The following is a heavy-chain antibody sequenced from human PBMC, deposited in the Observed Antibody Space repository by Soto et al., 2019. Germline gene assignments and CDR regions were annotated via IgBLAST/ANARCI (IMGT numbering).Heavy chain of an antibody. Sequence: GSLRLSCAASGFTFSTYDMSWVRQAPGKGLEWVSGISGSGGSTNYADSVKGRFTISRDNPKNTLYLQMNSLRAEDTAVYYCENVGYWGQGTQVTVSS. CDR1: GFTFSTYD. CDR3: ENVGY. J-gene: IGHJ4*02. D-gene: IGHD4-17*01. V-gene: IGHV3-23*01. CDR2: ISGSGGST.